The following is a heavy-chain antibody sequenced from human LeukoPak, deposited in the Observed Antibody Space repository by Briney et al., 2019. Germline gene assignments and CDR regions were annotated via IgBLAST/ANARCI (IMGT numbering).Heavy chain of an antibody. V-gene: IGHV3-21*01. J-gene: IGHJ4*02. CDR3: ARDDPDTALDY. Sequence: GGSLRLSCAASGFTFSSYSMNWFRQAPGKGLEWVSSISSSSSYIYYADSVKGRFTISRDDAKNSLYLQMNSLRAEDTAVYYCARDDPDTALDYWGQETLVTVSS. D-gene: IGHD5-18*01. CDR1: GFTFSSYS. CDR2: ISSSSSYI.